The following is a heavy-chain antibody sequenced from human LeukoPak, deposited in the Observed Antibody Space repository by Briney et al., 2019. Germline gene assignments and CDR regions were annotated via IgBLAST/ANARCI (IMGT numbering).Heavy chain of an antibody. J-gene: IGHJ3*02. Sequence: ASVKVSCKASGYTFTGYYMHWARQAPGQGLEWMGWINPNSGGTNYAQKFQGRVTLTRDTSISTAYMELSRLRSDDTAVYYCARGEMATIEDALDIWGQGTMVTVSS. CDR1: GYTFTGYY. CDR3: ARGEMATIEDALDI. V-gene: IGHV1-2*02. CDR2: INPNSGGT. D-gene: IGHD5-24*01.